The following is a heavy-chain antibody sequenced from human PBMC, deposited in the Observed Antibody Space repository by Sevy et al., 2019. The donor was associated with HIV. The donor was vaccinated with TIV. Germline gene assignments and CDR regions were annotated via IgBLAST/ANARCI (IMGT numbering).Heavy chain of an antibody. J-gene: IGHJ4*02. V-gene: IGHV3-74*01. D-gene: IGHD2-8*01. Sequence: GGSLRLSCAASGFTFSSHWMHWVRQAPGKGLVWVSRINSDGGSITYADSVKGRFTISRDNSKKTVSLQMVSLRVEDTAVYFCLRGSRGVPTSWGQGTLVTVSS. CDR2: INSDGGSI. CDR3: LRGSRGVPTS. CDR1: GFTFSSHW.